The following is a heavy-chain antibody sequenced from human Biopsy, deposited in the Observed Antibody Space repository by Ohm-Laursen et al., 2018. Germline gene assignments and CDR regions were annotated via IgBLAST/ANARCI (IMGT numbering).Heavy chain of an antibody. Sequence: SVKVSCNASGYTFTSYDISWVRQAPGQGLEWMGWISPYNDKTSYPPKLQDRVTMTADTSTNTAHMELRSLRSDDTAVYYCARVFCTSTTCYGLLDNWGQGAVVTVSS. CDR3: ARVFCTSTTCYGLLDN. J-gene: IGHJ4*02. V-gene: IGHV1-18*01. CDR1: GYTFTSYD. D-gene: IGHD2/OR15-2a*01. CDR2: ISPYNDKT.